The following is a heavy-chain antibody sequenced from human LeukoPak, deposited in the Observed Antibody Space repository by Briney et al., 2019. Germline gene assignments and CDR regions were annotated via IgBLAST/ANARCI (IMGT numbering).Heavy chain of an antibody. CDR2: ISSSSSYI. CDR1: GFTFSDYY. Sequence: GGSLRLSCAASGFTFSDYYMSWIRQAPGKGLEWVSSISSSSSYIYYADSVKGRFTISRDNAKNSLYLQMNSLRAEDTAVYYCARDLSIQLWFFDYWGQGTLVTVSS. D-gene: IGHD5-18*01. V-gene: IGHV3-11*06. CDR3: ARDLSIQLWFFDY. J-gene: IGHJ4*02.